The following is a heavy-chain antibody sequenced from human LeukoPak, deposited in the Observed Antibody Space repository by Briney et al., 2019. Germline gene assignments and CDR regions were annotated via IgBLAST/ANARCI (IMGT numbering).Heavy chain of an antibody. CDR2: ISSSGSTI. J-gene: IGHJ4*02. CDR1: GFTFSSYE. D-gene: IGHD2-15*01. CDR3: ARDTRHCSGGGCYVGYYFDY. Sequence: PGGSLRLSCAASGFTFSSYEMNWVRQAPGKGLEWVSYISSSGSTIYYADSVKGRFTISRDNAKNSLFLQMNSLRAEDTAVYYCARDTRHCSGGGCYVGYYFDYWGQGTLVTVSS. V-gene: IGHV3-48*03.